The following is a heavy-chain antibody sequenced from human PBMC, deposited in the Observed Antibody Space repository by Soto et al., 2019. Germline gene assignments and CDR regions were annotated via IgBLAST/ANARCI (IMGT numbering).Heavy chain of an antibody. V-gene: IGHV1-46*01. CDR3: ARGEYYYDSSGYYLDY. D-gene: IGHD3-22*01. J-gene: IGHJ4*02. CDR1: GYTFTSYY. CDR2: INPSGGST. Sequence: QVQLVQSGAEVKKPGASVKVSCKASGYTFTSYYMHWVRQAPGQGLEWMGIINPSGGSTSYAQKFQGGVTMTRDTSTSTVYMELSSLRSEDTAVYYCARGEYYYDSSGYYLDYWGQGTLVTVSS.